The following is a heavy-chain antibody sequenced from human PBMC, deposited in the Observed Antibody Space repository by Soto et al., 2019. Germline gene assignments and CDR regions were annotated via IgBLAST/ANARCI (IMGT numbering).Heavy chain of an antibody. CDR1: GGSISSSNW. D-gene: IGHD3-10*01. Sequence: QVQLQESGPGLVKPSGTLSLTCAVSGGSISSSNWWSWVRQPPGKGLEWIGEIYHSGRTNYNPSLKRRVTISVDKAKNQFSLKLSAVNAADTAVYYCVSLQRFGELDYYYYGMDVWGQGTTVTVSS. V-gene: IGHV4-4*02. J-gene: IGHJ6*02. CDR3: VSLQRFGELDYYYYGMDV. CDR2: IYHSGRT.